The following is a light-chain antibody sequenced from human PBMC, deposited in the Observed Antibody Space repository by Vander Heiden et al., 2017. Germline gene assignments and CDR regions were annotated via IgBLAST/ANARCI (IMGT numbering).Light chain of an antibody. CDR2: AAS. CDR1: QGISSY. V-gene: IGKV1-8*01. J-gene: IGKJ1*01. CDR3: QQDYSYPRT. Sequence: AIRMTQSPSSFSASTGDRVTITCRPSQGISSYLAWYQQKPGKAPKLLIYAASTLQSGVPSRFSGSGSGTDFTLTISCLQSEDFATYYCQQDYSYPRTFGQGTKVEIK.